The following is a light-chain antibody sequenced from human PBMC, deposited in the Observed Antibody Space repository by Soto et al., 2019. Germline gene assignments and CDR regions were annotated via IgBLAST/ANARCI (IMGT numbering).Light chain of an antibody. J-gene: IGLJ1*01. CDR1: SSNIGSSP. CDR2: SND. CDR3: SSDAGNYNYV. Sequence: QSVLTQPPSASGTPGQRVTISCSGSSSNIGSSPVYWYQQLPGSAPKLLIHSNDQRPSGVPDRLSGSKSGTSASLAISGLQSEDEADYYCSSDAGNYNYVFGTGTKVTVL. V-gene: IGLV1-44*01.